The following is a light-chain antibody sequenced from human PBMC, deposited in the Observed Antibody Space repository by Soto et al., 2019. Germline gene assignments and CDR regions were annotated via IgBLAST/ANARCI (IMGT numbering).Light chain of an antibody. V-gene: IGLV1-47*02. CDR1: LSNIGPNY. Sequence: QSVLTQPPSASGTPGQRVTISCSGSLSNIGPNYVYWYQQLPGTAPNLLIYSDNQRPSGVPDRFSGSRSGTSASLAISGLRSEXXXDXYCAAWDDSLSGWVFGGGTKLTVL. J-gene: IGLJ3*02. CDR2: SDN. CDR3: AAWDDSLSGWV.